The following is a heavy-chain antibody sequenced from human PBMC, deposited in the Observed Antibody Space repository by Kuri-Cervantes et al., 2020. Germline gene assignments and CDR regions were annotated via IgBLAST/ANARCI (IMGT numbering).Heavy chain of an antibody. J-gene: IGHJ6*03. Sequence: GGSLRLSCAASGLTFSNAWMSWVRQAPGKGLEWVGRIKSKTDGGTTDYAAPVKGRFTISRDDSKNTLYLQMNSLKTEDTAVYYCTTDYGYNYYYYYMDVWGKGTTVTVSS. CDR1: GLTFSNAW. CDR3: TTDYGYNYYYYYMDV. CDR2: IKSKTDGGTT. D-gene: IGHD6-13*01. V-gene: IGHV3-15*01.